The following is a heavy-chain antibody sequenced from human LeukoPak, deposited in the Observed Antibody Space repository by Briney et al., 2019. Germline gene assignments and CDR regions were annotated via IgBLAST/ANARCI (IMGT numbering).Heavy chain of an antibody. CDR3: ARDSVYATNWYDP. D-gene: IGHD2-8*01. CDR2: ITFSGGT. CDR1: GGSISSSN. Sequence: SETLSLICTVSGGSISSSNWNWIRQAPGKGLEWIGYITFSGGTNYNPSLGSRVTISLDMSKDQFSLKLTSVTAADTAIYYCARDSVYATNWYDPWGQGTLVTVSS. J-gene: IGHJ5*02. V-gene: IGHV4-59*01.